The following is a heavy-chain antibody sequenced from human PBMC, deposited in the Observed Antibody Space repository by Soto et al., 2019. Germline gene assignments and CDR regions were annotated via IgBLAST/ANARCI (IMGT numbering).Heavy chain of an antibody. J-gene: IGHJ6*02. CDR3: ARGQPAPPAMHX. D-gene: IGHD2-2*01. Sequence: PSETLSLTCSVSGGSISSGDYYWTWIRQPPGKGMELIGYISYSGSTFYNPSLKRRVTISVDRSKNQFSLKLSSVTAADTAVYYCARGQPAPPAMHXWGQATTLTVS. CDR2: ISYSGST. CDR1: GGSISSGDYY. V-gene: IGHV4-30-4*01.